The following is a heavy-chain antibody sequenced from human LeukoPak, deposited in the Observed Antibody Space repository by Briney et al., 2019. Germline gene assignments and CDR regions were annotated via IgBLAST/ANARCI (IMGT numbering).Heavy chain of an antibody. CDR3: VRGNYYGQDY. CDR2: INSDGSTT. Sequence: GGSLRLSCAASGFTFSSYAMPWVRQAPGKGLVWISRINSDGSTTSYADSVKGRFTISRDNAKNTLYLQMNSLRAEDTAVYYCVRGNYYGQDYWGQGTLVTVSS. J-gene: IGHJ4*02. CDR1: GFTFSSYA. V-gene: IGHV3-74*01. D-gene: IGHD3-10*01.